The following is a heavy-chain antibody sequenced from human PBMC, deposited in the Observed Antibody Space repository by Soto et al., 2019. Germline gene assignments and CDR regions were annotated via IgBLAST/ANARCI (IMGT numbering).Heavy chain of an antibody. CDR3: AKEGGLSGSYYISSSYYFDY. CDR2: IKQDGSEK. Sequence: PGGSLRLSCAASGFTFRSYWMGWVRQVPGKGLEWVANIKQDGSEKNYADSVKGRFTISRDNSKNTLYLQMNSLRAEDTSVYYCAKEGGLSGSYYISSSYYFDYWGQGTLVTVS. V-gene: IGHV3-7*01. J-gene: IGHJ4*02. CDR1: GFTFRSYW. D-gene: IGHD1-26*01.